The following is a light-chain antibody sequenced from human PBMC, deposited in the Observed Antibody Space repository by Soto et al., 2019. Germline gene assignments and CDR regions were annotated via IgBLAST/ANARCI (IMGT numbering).Light chain of an antibody. CDR2: DVS. CDR1: SSDVGGYNY. J-gene: IGLJ2*01. CDR3: SSYTSISTLI. V-gene: IGLV2-14*01. Sequence: SALTQPASVSGSPGQSITISCTGTSSDVGGYNYVSWYLQYPGKAPKLMIYDVSNRPSGVSNRFSGSKSGNTASLTISGLQAEDEADYYCSSYTSISTLIFGGGTKLTVL.